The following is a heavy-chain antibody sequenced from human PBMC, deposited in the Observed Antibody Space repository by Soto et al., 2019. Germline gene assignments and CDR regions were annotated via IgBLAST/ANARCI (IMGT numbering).Heavy chain of an antibody. D-gene: IGHD3-10*01. J-gene: IGHJ6*02. V-gene: IGHV3-15*07. Sequence: EVQLVESGGGLVKPGGSLRLSCAAAGFTFSNAWMNWVRQAPGKGLEWVGRIKSKTDGGTTDYAAPVKGRFTISRDDSKNTLYLQMNSLKTEDIAVYYCTTALWFGELFGYYYYYGMDVWGQGTTVTVSS. CDR3: TTALWFGELFGYYYYYGMDV. CDR1: GFTFSNAW. CDR2: IKSKTDGGTT.